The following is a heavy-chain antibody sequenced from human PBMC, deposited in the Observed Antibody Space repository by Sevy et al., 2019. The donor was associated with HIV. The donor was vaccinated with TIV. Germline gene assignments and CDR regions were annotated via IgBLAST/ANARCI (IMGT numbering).Heavy chain of an antibody. CDR3: YDSSGYYYESDY. D-gene: IGHD3-22*01. CDR2: IKSKTDGGTT. V-gene: IGHV3-15*01. Sequence: GGYLRLSCAASGFTFSNAWMSWVRQAPGKGLEWVGRIKSKTDGGTTDYAAPVKGRFTISRDDSKNTLYLQMNSLKTEDTAVYYCYDSSGYYYESDYWGQGTLVTVSS. J-gene: IGHJ4*02. CDR1: GFTFSNAW.